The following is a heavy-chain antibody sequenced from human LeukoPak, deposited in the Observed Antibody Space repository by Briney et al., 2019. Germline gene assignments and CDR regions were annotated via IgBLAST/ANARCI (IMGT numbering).Heavy chain of an antibody. V-gene: IGHV3-23*01. CDR2: ISNSGGTT. D-gene: IGHD1-14*01. J-gene: IGHJ4*02. CDR1: GFTFSSYA. Sequence: GGSPRLPCAASGFTFSSYAMSWVRQAPGKGLEWVSTISNSGGTTYYADSVKGRFTISRDDSENTLYLQMNSLRAEDTAVYYCAKATGYLLWGQGTLVTVSS. CDR3: AKATGYLL.